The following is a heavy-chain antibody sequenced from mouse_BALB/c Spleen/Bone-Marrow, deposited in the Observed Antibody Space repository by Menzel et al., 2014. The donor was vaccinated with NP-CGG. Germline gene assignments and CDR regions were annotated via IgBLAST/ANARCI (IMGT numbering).Heavy chain of an antibody. Sequence: EVKLMESGGGLVEPGGSLKLSCAASGFTFIAYTMSWVRQTPEKRLEWVAYINNGGGSTYYPDTVKGRFTISRDNAKNPLYLQMSSLKSEDTAMYYCARHGEERPVLAMDYWGQGTSVTVSS. CDR1: GFTFIAYT. CDR3: ARHGEERPVLAMDY. D-gene: IGHD2-14*01. CDR2: INNGGGST. J-gene: IGHJ4*01. V-gene: IGHV5-12-2*01.